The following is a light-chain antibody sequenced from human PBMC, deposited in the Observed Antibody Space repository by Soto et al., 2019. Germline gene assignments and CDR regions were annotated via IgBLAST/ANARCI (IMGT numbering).Light chain of an antibody. CDR3: QQYGSSPGT. CDR1: QSVSSNY. CDR2: GAS. V-gene: IGKV3-20*01. Sequence: EIVLTQSPGTLSLSPGERATLSCRASQSVSSNYLAWYQQKPGQAPRLLIRGASSRATGLPDRFSGSGSGTAFTLTISRLEPEDFAVYYCQQYGSSPGTFGQGTKLEIK. J-gene: IGKJ2*01.